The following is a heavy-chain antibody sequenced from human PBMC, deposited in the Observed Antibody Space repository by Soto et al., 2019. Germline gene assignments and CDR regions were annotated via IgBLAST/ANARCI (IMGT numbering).Heavy chain of an antibody. CDR1: GYTFTSYY. CDR3: VRSSMLLYPRVWFDP. CDR2: INPSGGST. V-gene: IGHV1-46*01. Sequence: GASVKVSCKASGYTFTSYYMHWVRQAPGQGLEWMGIINPSGGSTSYAQKFQGRVTMTWDTSTSTVYMELSSLRSEDTAVYYCVRSSMLLYPRVWFDPWGQGTLVSVSS. J-gene: IGHJ5*02. D-gene: IGHD2-2*02.